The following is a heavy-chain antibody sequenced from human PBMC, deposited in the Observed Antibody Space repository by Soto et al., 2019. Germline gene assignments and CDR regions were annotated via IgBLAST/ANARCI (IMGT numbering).Heavy chain of an antibody. J-gene: IGHJ3*02. V-gene: IGHV3-30-3*01. D-gene: IGHD2-2*01. CDR3: AQLLGGSYAFEI. CDR1: GFTFRNYP. CDR2: ISYDGSNR. Sequence: AGGSLRLSCAASGFTFRNYPMNWVRQAPDKGLQWVAVISYDGSNRDYADSVRGRFTISRDNSKNTLYPQMNSLRPEDTAVYYCAQLLGGSYAFEIWGQGTMVTVS.